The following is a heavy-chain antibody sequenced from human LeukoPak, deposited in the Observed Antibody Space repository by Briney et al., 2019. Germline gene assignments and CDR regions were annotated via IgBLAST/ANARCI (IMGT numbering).Heavy chain of an antibody. CDR2: IYYSGST. Sequence: PSETLSLTCTVSGGSISSYYWSWIRQPPGKGLEWIGYIYYSGSTNYNPSLRSRVTISVDTSKNQFPLKLSSVTAADTAVYYCARSSVTTFFDYWGQGTLVTVSS. V-gene: IGHV4-59*01. CDR1: GGSISSYY. D-gene: IGHD3-10*02. J-gene: IGHJ4*02. CDR3: ARSSVTTFFDY.